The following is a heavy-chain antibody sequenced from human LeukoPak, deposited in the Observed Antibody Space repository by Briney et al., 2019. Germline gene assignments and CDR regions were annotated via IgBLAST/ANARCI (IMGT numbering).Heavy chain of an antibody. CDR3: ARQGTYSSAIGMGY. CDR2: INPSGGSI. Sequence: ASVKVSCKASGYTFNNHYMYWVRQAPGQGLEWMGVINPSGGSISYAQKFQGRVTMTRDTSTRTVYMEVNSLRSEDTAVYYCARQGTYSSAIGMGYWGQGTLVTVSP. D-gene: IGHD6-19*01. V-gene: IGHV1-46*02. CDR1: GYTFNNHY. J-gene: IGHJ4*02.